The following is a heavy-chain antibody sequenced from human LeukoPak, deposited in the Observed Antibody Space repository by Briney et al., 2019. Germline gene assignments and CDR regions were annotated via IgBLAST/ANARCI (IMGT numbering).Heavy chain of an antibody. J-gene: IGHJ4*02. V-gene: IGHV1-69*13. D-gene: IGHD3-22*01. CDR3: AREGLYYYDSSGYQKFDY. CDR1: GGTFSSYA. CDR2: IIPIFGTA. Sequence: GASVKVSCKASGGTFSSYAISWVRQAPGQGLEWMGGIIPIFGTANYAQKFQGRVTITADESTSTAYMELSSLRSEDTAVYYCAREGLYYYDSSGYQKFDYWGQGTLVTVSS.